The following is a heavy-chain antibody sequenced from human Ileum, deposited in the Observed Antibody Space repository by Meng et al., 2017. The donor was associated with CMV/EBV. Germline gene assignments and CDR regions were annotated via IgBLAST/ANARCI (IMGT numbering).Heavy chain of an antibody. V-gene: IGHV3-15*01. CDR1: GFTFSDDW. Sequence: SCEASGFTFSDDWMSWVRQAPGKGLEWVGGIKTKADGGTTDYTAPVKGRFNIARDDSKNMPCLQRNSLKAEVTAVYFCTTNRSTLMGAWGQGTLVTVSS. CDR3: TTNRSTLMGA. D-gene: IGHD2-8*01. J-gene: IGHJ1*01. CDR2: IKTKADGGTT.